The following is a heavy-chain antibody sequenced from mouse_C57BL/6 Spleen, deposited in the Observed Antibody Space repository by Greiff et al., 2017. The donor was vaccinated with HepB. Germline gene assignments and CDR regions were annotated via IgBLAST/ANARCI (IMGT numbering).Heavy chain of an antibody. CDR3: ARLGLRYYYAMDY. J-gene: IGHJ4*01. D-gene: IGHD2-4*01. Sequence: EVQLVESGGGLVQPGGSLSLSCAASGFTFTDYYMSWVRQPPGKALEWLGFIRNKANGYTTEYSASVKGRFTISRDNSKSILYLQMNALRAEDSATYYCARLGLRYYYAMDYWGQGTSVTVSS. CDR1: GFTFTDYY. CDR2: IRNKANGYTT. V-gene: IGHV7-3*01.